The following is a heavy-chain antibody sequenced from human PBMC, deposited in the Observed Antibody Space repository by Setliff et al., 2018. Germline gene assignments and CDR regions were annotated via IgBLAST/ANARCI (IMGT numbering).Heavy chain of an antibody. Sequence: SETLSLTCTVYGGSLSNYFWSWIRQPPGKGLEWIGYIYHNGNTNFNPSLKTRVTMSVDTSKNQFALNLRSVTAADTAVYYCVRDRTAYSYGLDVWGQGTTVTVSS. CDR2: IYHNGNT. J-gene: IGHJ6*02. CDR1: GGSLSNYF. V-gene: IGHV4-59*01. CDR3: VRDRTAYSYGLDV. D-gene: IGHD5-18*01.